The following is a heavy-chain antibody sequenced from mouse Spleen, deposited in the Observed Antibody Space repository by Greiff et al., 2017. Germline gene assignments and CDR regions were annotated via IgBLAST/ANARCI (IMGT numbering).Heavy chain of an antibody. D-gene: IGHD1-1*01. Sequence: VQLVESGPELVKPGASVKISCKASGYSFTGYYIHWVKQRPGQGLEWIGWIFPGSGNTKYNEKFKGKATLTADTSSSTAYMQLSSLTSEDSAVYFRAREDYYYGSSSYFDYWGQGTTLTVSS. J-gene: IGHJ2*01. CDR2: IFPGSGNT. CDR1: GYSFTGYY. V-gene: IGHV1-66*01. CDR3: AREDYYYGSSSYFDY.